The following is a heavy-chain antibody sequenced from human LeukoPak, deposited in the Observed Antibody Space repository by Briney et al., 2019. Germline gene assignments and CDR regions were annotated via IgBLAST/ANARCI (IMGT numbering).Heavy chain of an antibody. Sequence: PGGSLRLSCAASGFTVSSNYMSWVRQAPGKGLEWVSVIYSGGSTYYADSVKGRFTISRDNSKSTLYLQMNSLRAEDTAVYYCARADEDSSSSFYLWGSYRYQSLWGQGTMVTVSS. CDR2: IYSGGST. V-gene: IGHV3-66*01. CDR3: ARADEDSSSSFYLWGSYRYQSL. D-gene: IGHD3-16*02. CDR1: GFTVSSNY. J-gene: IGHJ3*01.